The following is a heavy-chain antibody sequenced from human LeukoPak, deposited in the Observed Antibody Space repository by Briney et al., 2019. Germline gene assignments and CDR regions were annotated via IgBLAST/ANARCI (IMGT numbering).Heavy chain of an antibody. CDR2: IYYSGST. J-gene: IGHJ4*02. Sequence: SETLSLTCTVSGGSISSYYWSWIRQPPGKGLEWIGSIYYSGSTYYNPSLKSRVTISVDTSKNQFSLKLSSVTAADTAVYYCARKGAGGEGERITIFGVVIIDNYFDYWGQGTLVTVSS. CDR1: GGSISSYY. CDR3: ARKGAGGEGERITIFGVVIIDNYFDY. V-gene: IGHV4-39*01. D-gene: IGHD3-3*01.